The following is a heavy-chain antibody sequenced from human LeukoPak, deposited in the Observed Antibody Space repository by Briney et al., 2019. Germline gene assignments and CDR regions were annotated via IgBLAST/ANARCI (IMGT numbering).Heavy chain of an antibody. J-gene: IGHJ4*02. CDR1: GFTVSSNY. CDR2: IYSGGST. CDR3: ALGLYSSSWYYFDY. V-gene: IGHV3-66*01. Sequence: GGPLRLSCAASGFTVSSNYMSWVRQAPGKGLEWVSVIYSGGSTYYADSVKGRFTISRDNSKNTLYLQMNSLRAEDTAVYYCALGLYSSSWYYFDYWGQGTLVTVSS. D-gene: IGHD6-13*01.